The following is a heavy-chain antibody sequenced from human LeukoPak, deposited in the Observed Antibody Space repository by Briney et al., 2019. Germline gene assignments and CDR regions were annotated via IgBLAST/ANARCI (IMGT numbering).Heavy chain of an antibody. V-gene: IGHV3-9*01. J-gene: IGHJ3*02. CDR2: ISWNSGSI. CDR1: GFTFDDYA. D-gene: IGHD2-21*02. Sequence: GRSLRLSCAASGFTFDDYAMHWVRQAPGKGLEWVSGISWNSGSIGYADSVKGRFTISRDNAKNSLYLQMNSLRAEDTALYYCAKDPMSSPHIVVVTDKDDAFDIWGQGTMVTVSS. CDR3: AKDPMSSPHIVVVTDKDDAFDI.